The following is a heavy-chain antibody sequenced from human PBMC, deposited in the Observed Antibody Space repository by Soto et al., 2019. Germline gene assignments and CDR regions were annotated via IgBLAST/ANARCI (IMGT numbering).Heavy chain of an antibody. Sequence: SDTLSLTCTVSGDSISSYYWTWILQPPGKGLEWIGNIYYSGSTRYNPSIKSRVTISIDTSKDKFSLKLTSVTAADTAVYYCARTGVRSGYSSDYKDLWGKGTTVIVSS. V-gene: IGHV4-59*08. CDR1: GDSISSYY. CDR3: ARTGVRSGYSSDYKDL. D-gene: IGHD1-1*01. J-gene: IGHJ6*03. CDR2: IYYSGST.